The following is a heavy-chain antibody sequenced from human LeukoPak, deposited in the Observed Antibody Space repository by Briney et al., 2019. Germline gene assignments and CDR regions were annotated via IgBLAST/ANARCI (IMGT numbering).Heavy chain of an antibody. CDR2: VGGSGGSI. Sequence: MAGGSLRLSCVGSGFTFNDYYMSWIRQAPGKGLEWISYVGGSGGSIYYADSVKGRFTVSRDSAKNSLYLQMNSLRPEDTAIYFCTRDNPDAGYWGQGTLVAVSS. J-gene: IGHJ4*02. D-gene: IGHD1-14*01. CDR1: GFTFNDYY. V-gene: IGHV3-11*04. CDR3: TRDNPDAGY.